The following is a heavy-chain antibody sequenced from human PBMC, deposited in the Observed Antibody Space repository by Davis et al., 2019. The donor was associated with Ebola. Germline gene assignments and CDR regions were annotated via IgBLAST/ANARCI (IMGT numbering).Heavy chain of an antibody. CDR2: ISSSSSYI. CDR3: ARDSYDSSGYYYSETFDI. CDR1: GFTFSSYS. Sequence: PGGSLRLSCAASGFTFSSYSMNWVRQAPGKGLEWVSSISSSSSYIYYADSVKGRFTISRDNAKNSLYLQMNSLRAEDTAVYYCARDSYDSSGYYYSETFDIWGQGTMVTVSS. D-gene: IGHD3-22*01. J-gene: IGHJ3*02. V-gene: IGHV3-21*01.